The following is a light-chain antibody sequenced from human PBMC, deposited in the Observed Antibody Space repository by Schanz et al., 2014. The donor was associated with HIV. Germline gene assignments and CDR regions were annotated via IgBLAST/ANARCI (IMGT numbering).Light chain of an antibody. J-gene: IGKJ4*01. CDR2: AAS. V-gene: IGKV1-39*01. CDR1: QSISSY. CDR3: QQYSIFPLT. Sequence: DIQMTQSPSSLSASVGDRVTITCRASQSISSYLNWYQQKPGKAPKLLIYAASSLQGGVPSRFSGSGSGTDFTLTISCLQSEDFATYYCQQYSIFPLTFGGGTKVEIK.